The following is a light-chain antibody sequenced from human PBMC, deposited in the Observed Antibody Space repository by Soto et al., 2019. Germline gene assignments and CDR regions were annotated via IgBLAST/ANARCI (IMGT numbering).Light chain of an antibody. Sequence: QSALTQPASVSGSPGQSITISCTGRSSDVGGYNYVSWYQQHPGKAAKLMIYDVSNRPSGVSNRFSGSKSGNTASLTISGLQAEDEADYYCSSYTSSSTLNVFGTGTKVTVL. CDR1: SSDVGGYNY. CDR3: SSYTSSSTLNV. CDR2: DVS. J-gene: IGLJ1*01. V-gene: IGLV2-14*01.